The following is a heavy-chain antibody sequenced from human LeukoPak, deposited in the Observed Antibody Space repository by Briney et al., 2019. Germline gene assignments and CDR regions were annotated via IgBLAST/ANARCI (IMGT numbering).Heavy chain of an antibody. CDR1: GFTFSNAW. Sequence: PGGSLRLSCAASGFTFSNAWMSWVRQAPGKGLEWVGRIKSKTDGGTTDYAAPVKGRFTISRDDSKNTLYLQMNSLKTEDTAVYYCTTGLWFGELFVYGMDVWGQGTTVTVSS. V-gene: IGHV3-15*01. CDR3: TTGLWFGELFVYGMDV. CDR2: IKSKTDGGTT. D-gene: IGHD3-10*01. J-gene: IGHJ6*02.